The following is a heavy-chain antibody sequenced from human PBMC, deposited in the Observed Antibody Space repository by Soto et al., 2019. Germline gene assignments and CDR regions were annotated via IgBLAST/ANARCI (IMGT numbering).Heavy chain of an antibody. J-gene: IGHJ4*02. D-gene: IGHD1-26*01. CDR1: GGSISSSSYY. Sequence: PSETLSLTCTVSGGSISSSSYYWGWIRQPPGKGLEWIGSIYYSGSTYYNPPLKSRVTISVDTSKNQFSLKLSSVTAADTAVYYCAGSVGAFYVHWGQGTLVTVSS. CDR2: IYYSGST. V-gene: IGHV4-39*07. CDR3: AGSVGAFYVH.